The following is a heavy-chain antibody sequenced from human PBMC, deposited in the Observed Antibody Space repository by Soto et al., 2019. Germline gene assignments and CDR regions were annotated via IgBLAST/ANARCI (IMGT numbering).Heavy chain of an antibody. CDR2: INHSGRT. Sequence: NPSETLSLTSAVYGWSISGHYWNWIRQPPGKGLEWIGEINHSGRTNYNPSLKSRVTISVDTSKNQFSLNLGSVTAADTAVYFCARGNIAAALVYWGQGTLVTVS. CDR3: ARGNIAAALVY. CDR1: GWSISGHY. V-gene: IGHV4-34*01. J-gene: IGHJ4*02. D-gene: IGHD6-13*01.